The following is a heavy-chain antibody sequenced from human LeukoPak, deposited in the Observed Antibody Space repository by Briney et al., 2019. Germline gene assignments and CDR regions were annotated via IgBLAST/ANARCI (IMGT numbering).Heavy chain of an antibody. Sequence: ASVKISCKAFGYTFSSYLMHWVRQAPGQGLEWMAVINPSGAETTYAQKFQGRLTMTRDTSTSTVYMDLSSLRSEDTAVYYCTRDLGLRGVTNWFDSWGQGTLVTVSS. V-gene: IGHV1-46*01. CDR1: GYTFSSYL. D-gene: IGHD3-10*01. J-gene: IGHJ5*01. CDR3: TRDLGLRGVTNWFDS. CDR2: INPSGAET.